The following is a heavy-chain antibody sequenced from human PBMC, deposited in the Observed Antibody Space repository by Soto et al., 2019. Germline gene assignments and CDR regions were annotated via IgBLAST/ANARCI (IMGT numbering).Heavy chain of an antibody. CDR1: GFTFSFYA. J-gene: IGHJ4*02. CDR2: ISDSGGTT. CDR3: ARPDRDGYNYDY. D-gene: IGHD5-12*01. V-gene: IGHV3-23*01. Sequence: EVQLLKSGGGLVQPGGSLRLSCAASGFTFSFYAMNWVRQAPGKGLEWVSGISDSGGTTYYADSVKGRFTISRDNSKNTLYLQMNSLGVEDTAVYYCARPDRDGYNYDYWGQGTLVTVSS.